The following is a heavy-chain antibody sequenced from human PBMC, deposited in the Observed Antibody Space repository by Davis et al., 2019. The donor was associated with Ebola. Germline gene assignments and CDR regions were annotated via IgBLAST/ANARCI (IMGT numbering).Heavy chain of an antibody. J-gene: IGHJ6*03. CDR2: IYYSGST. CDR3: ARDLRYDSSGHDYYFYMDV. Sequence: PSETLSLTCTVSGGSISRGGSYWTWIRQNPGKGLEWIGYIYYSGSTYYKPSLKSRVTISLDTSKNQFSLNLRSVTAADTAVYYRARDLRYDSSGHDYYFYMDVWGKGTTVTVSS. V-gene: IGHV4-31*03. CDR1: GGSISRGGSY. D-gene: IGHD3-22*01.